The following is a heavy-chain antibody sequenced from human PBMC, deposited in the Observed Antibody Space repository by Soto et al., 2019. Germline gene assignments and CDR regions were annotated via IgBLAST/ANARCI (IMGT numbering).Heavy chain of an antibody. CDR2: FYYTGST. CDR3: ARDTTPSL. V-gene: IGHV4-59*01. CDR1: GASITHYY. J-gene: IGHJ4*02. D-gene: IGHD1-1*01. Sequence: SETLSLTCAVSGASITHYYWTWIRQSPGKGLEWIVSFYYTGSTVYNPSLGSRVTISLDTSKNQFSLKLSSVTAADTAMYYCARDTTPSLWGQGTLVTVSS.